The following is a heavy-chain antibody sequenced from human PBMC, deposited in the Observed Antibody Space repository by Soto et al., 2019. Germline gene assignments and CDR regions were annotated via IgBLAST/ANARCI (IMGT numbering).Heavy chain of an antibody. CDR3: ARRSGWQGVDP. CDR1: GGSISSSSYY. Sequence: TLSLTCTVSGGSISSSSYYWGWIRQPPGKGLEWIGSIYYSGSTYYNPSLKSRVTISVDTSKNQFSLKLSSVTAADTAVYYCARRSGWQGVDPWGQGTLVTVSS. D-gene: IGHD2-15*01. J-gene: IGHJ5*02. V-gene: IGHV4-39*01. CDR2: IYYSGST.